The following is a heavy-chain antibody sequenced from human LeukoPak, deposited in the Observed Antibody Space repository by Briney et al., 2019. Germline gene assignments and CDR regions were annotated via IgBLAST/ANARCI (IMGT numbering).Heavy chain of an antibody. CDR2: INSDGSST. Sequence: PGGSLRLSCAAYGFTFSSYWMHWVRQAPGKGLVWVSRINSDGSSTSYADSVKGRFTMFRHNAKNTLYLQMNSLRAEDTAVYYCATTRRDYDFWSGYRPIDYWGQGTLVTVS. CDR1: GFTFSSYW. V-gene: IGHV3-74*01. D-gene: IGHD3-3*01. CDR3: ATTRRDYDFWSGYRPIDY. J-gene: IGHJ4*02.